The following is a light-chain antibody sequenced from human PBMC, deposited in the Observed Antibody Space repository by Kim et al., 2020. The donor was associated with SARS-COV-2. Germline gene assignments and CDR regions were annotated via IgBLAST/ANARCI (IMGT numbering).Light chain of an antibody. J-gene: IGLJ1*01. Sequence: SYELTQPPSVSVSPGQTASITCSGTRLGGKYVCWYQQRPGQSPVLVIYQDKKRPSGIPERFSGSNSGNTATLTISGTQTMDEADYYCQAWDNDTGVFGTG. CDR2: QDK. CDR3: QAWDNDTGV. CDR1: RLGGKY. V-gene: IGLV3-1*01.